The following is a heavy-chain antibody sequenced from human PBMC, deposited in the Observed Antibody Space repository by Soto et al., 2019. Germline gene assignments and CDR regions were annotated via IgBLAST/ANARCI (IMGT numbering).Heavy chain of an antibody. D-gene: IGHD5-18*01. J-gene: IGHJ6*02. V-gene: IGHV3-48*02. Sequence: GGSLRLSCAASGFTFSSYSMNWVRQAPGKGLEWVSYISSSSSTIYYADSVKGRFTISRDNAKNSLYLQMNSLRDEDTAVYYCAGWIQLWLDPDGMDVWGQGTTVTVSS. CDR2: ISSSSSTI. CDR3: AGWIQLWLDPDGMDV. CDR1: GFTFSSYS.